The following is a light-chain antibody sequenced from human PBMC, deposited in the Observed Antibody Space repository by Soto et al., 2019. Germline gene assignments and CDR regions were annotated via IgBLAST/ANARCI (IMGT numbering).Light chain of an antibody. Sequence: QAVVTQPPSASGSPGQSVTISCTGTSSDVGGYNYVSWYQQHPGKAPKLMIYEVSNRPSGVSNRFSGSKSDNTASLTISGLQAEDEADYHCSSYTSSTTLVVFGGGTKVTVL. J-gene: IGLJ2*01. CDR1: SSDVGGYNY. CDR3: SSYTSSTTLVV. CDR2: EVS. V-gene: IGLV2-14*01.